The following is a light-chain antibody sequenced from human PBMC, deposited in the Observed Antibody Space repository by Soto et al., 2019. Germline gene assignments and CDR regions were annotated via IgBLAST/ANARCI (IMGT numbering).Light chain of an antibody. CDR3: ASYASSVTYV. J-gene: IGLJ1*01. CDR1: SSDVGGYNY. Sequence: QSVLTQPASVSGSPGQSITISCTGTSSDVGGYNYVSWYQLHPGKAPKLMIHGVSERPSGVSNRFSGSKSGNTASLTISGLQAEDEADYYCASYASSVTYVFGSGTKLTVL. CDR2: GVS. V-gene: IGLV2-14*01.